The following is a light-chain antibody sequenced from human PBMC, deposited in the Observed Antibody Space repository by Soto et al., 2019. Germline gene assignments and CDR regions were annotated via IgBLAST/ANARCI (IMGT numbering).Light chain of an antibody. CDR2: EVN. CDR1: STDVGGYTY. Sequence: QSALTQPPSATGSPGQSVTISCTGTSTDVGGYTYVSWYQQHPGKAPELIISEVNKRPSGVPDRCSGFKSGNTASLTGSGLQGEDEADYYCSAYAGSGQVVFGGGTKLTVL. V-gene: IGLV2-8*01. CDR3: SAYAGSGQVV. J-gene: IGLJ2*01.